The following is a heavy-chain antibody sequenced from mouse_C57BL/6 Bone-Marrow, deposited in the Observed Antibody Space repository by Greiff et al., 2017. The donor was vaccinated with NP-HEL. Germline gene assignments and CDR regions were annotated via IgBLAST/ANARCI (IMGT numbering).Heavy chain of an antibody. V-gene: IGHV5-17*01. CDR2: ISSGSSTI. CDR3: ARRLGRDWFAY. CDR1: GFTFSDYG. Sequence: EVQLVESGGGLVKPGGSLKLSCAASGFTFSDYGMHWVRQAPEKGLEWVAYISSGSSTIYYADPVKGRFPISRDNAKNTRFLQMTSLRSEDTAMYYCARRLGRDWFAYWGQGTLVTVSA. D-gene: IGHD4-1*01. J-gene: IGHJ3*01.